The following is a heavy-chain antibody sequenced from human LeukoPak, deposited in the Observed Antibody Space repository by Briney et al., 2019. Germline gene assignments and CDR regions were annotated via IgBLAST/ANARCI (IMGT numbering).Heavy chain of an antibody. CDR2: IYSSGST. CDR1: GGSISGYY. J-gene: IGHJ2*01. V-gene: IGHV4-59*01. CDR3: ARDLYGGNPFAYWYFDL. Sequence: SETLSLTCTVSGGSISGYYWSWIRQPPGKGLEWIGYIYSSGSTNYNPSLKSRVTISIDTSKNQFSLKLSSVTAADTAVYYCARDLYGGNPFAYWYFDLWGRGTLVTVSS. D-gene: IGHD4-23*01.